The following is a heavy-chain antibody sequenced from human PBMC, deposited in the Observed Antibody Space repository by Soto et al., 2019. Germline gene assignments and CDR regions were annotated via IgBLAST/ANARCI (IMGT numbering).Heavy chain of an antibody. J-gene: IGHJ4*02. CDR1: GGSISSYY. V-gene: IGHV4-59*01. Sequence: SETLSLTCTVSGGSISSYYWSWIRQPPGKGLEWIGYIYYSGSTNYNPSLKSRVTISVDTSKNQFSLKLSSVTAADTAVYYCARSPITTVRERYYFDYWGQGTLVTVSS. D-gene: IGHD3-10*01. CDR3: ARSPITTVRERYYFDY. CDR2: IYYSGST.